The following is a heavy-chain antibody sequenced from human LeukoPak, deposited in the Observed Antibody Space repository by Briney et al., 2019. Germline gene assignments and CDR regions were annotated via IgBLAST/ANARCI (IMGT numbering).Heavy chain of an antibody. Sequence: GSSVKVSCKASGGTFSSYAISWVRQAPGQGLEWMGGIIPIFGTANYAQKFQGRVTITADKSTSTAYMELSSLRSEDTAVYYCASEGRFSLDGGRVRYFDYWGQGTLVTVSS. J-gene: IGHJ4*02. V-gene: IGHV1-69*06. D-gene: IGHD4-23*01. CDR3: ASEGRFSLDGGRVRYFDY. CDR2: IIPIFGTA. CDR1: GGTFSSYA.